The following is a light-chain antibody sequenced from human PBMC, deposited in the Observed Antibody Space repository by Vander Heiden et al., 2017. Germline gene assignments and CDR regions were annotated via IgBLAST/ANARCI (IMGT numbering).Light chain of an antibody. V-gene: IGLV2-8*01. CDR2: EVS. CDR3: SSDAGSNNYVI. CDR1: ISDVGAYDY. J-gene: IGLJ2*01. Sequence: QSALTQSPSASGSLGQSVTISCTGTISDVGAYDYVSWYQQHPGKAPNLMIYEVSKRPVGVPDRFSGSKSGNTASLTVSGLQAEEAADYYCSSDAGSNNYVILGGGTKLTVL.